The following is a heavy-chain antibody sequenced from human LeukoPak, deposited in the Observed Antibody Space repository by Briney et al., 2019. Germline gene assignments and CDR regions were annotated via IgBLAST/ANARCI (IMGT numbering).Heavy chain of an antibody. J-gene: IGHJ4*02. CDR1: GGSISSSSYY. CDR2: IYYSGST. CDR3: ARGGRYYYDGSGYYPPLDY. Sequence: SETLSLTCTVSGGSISSSSYYWGWIRQPPGKGLEWIGSIYYSGSTYYNPSLKSRITISVDTSKNQFSLKLSSVTAADTAVYYCARGGRYYYDGSGYYPPLDYWGQGTLVTVSS. D-gene: IGHD3-22*01. V-gene: IGHV4-39*07.